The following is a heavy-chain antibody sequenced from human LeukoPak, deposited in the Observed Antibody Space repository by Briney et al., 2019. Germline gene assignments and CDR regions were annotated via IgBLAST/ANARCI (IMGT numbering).Heavy chain of an antibody. V-gene: IGHV4-31*03. CDR2: IYYSGST. Sequence: SETLSLTCTVSGGSISSCGYYWSWIRQHPGKGLEWIGYIYYSGSTYYNPSLKSRVTISVDTSKNQFSLKLSSVTAADTAVYYCARDYYDSSGYYLDYWGQGTLVTVSS. CDR3: ARDYYDSSGYYLDY. D-gene: IGHD3-22*01. CDR1: GGSISSCGYY. J-gene: IGHJ4*02.